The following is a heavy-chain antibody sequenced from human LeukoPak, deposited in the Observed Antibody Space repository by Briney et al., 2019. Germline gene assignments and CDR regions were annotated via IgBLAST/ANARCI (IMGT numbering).Heavy chain of an antibody. CDR1: GFTFSTYW. V-gene: IGHV3-74*01. D-gene: IGHD6-19*01. CDR2: INSEGSST. CDR3: ARDGIAVAEYYFDY. Sequence: GGSLRLSFAASGFTFSTYWMHWVLQAPGKGRVWVSRINSEGSSTSYADSVKDRFTISRDNAKNTLYLQMNSLRAEDTAVYYCARDGIAVAEYYFDYWGQGTPVTVSS. J-gene: IGHJ4*02.